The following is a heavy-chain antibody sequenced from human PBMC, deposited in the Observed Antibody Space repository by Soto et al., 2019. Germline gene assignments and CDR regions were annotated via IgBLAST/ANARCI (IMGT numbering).Heavy chain of an antibody. Sequence: DQLVQSGVGVKKPGASVKVSCKASGYSFTNYGITWVRQAPGQGFEWMGWISAYNGNTNYAQKFQRRVTLTTDASTSTAYLELRSLRSDDTAVYYCARDRGVAPPVAGNTHYYYHMDVWGKGTTGTVSS. V-gene: IGHV1-18*01. D-gene: IGHD6-19*01. CDR2: ISAYNGNT. CDR1: GYSFTNYG. CDR3: ARDRGVAPPVAGNTHYYYHMDV. J-gene: IGHJ6*03.